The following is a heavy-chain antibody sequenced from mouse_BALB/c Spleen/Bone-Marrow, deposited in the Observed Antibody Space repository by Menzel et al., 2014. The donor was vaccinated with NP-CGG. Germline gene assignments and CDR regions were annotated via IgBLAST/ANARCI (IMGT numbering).Heavy chain of an antibody. V-gene: IGHV1-63*02. CDR3: ARIYGSSIYYAMDY. CDR2: IYPGG. D-gene: IGHD1-1*01. CDR1: GYTFTDSW. J-gene: IGHJ4*01. Sequence: QVQLQQSGTELVRPGTSVKISCKTSGYTFTDSWLGWVKQRPGHGLEWIRAIYPGGEKFKGKATLTADTSSSTAYMQLSSLTSEDSAVDFCARIYGSSIYYAMDYWGQGTSVTVSS.